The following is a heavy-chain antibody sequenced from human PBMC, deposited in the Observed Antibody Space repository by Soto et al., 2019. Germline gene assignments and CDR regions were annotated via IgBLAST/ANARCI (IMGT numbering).Heavy chain of an antibody. V-gene: IGHV3-53*01. D-gene: IGHD1-7*01. Sequence: GGSLRLSCAASGFTVSSNYMSWVRQAPGKGLEWVSVIYSGGSTYYADSVKGRFTISRDNAKNSLYLQMNSLRAEDTAVYYCARNGLELRDRFDYYMDVWGKGTTVTVSS. CDR2: IYSGGST. CDR3: ARNGLELRDRFDYYMDV. CDR1: GFTVSSNY. J-gene: IGHJ6*03.